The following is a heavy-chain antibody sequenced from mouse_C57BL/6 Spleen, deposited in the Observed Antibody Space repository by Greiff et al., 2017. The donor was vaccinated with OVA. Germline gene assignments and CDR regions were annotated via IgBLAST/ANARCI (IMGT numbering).Heavy chain of an antibody. Sequence: QVQLQQPGAELVKPGASVKMSCKASGYTFTSYWITWVKQRPGQGLEWIGDIYPGSGSTNYNEKFKSKATLTVDTSSSTAYMQLSSLTSEDSAVYYCARGITGTRGAMDYWGQGTSVTVSS. CDR1: GYTFTSYW. J-gene: IGHJ4*01. D-gene: IGHD4-1*01. CDR2: IYPGSGST. CDR3: ARGITGTRGAMDY. V-gene: IGHV1-55*01.